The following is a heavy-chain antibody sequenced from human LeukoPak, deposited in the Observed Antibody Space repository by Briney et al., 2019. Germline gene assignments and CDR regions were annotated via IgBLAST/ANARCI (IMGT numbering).Heavy chain of an antibody. V-gene: IGHV4-39*07. D-gene: IGHD6-13*01. CDR3: ARDRTAAAWDY. CDR1: GGSTSSSSYY. J-gene: IGHJ4*02. CDR2: IYYSGST. Sequence: PSETLSLTCTVSGGSTSSSSYYWGWIRQPPGKGLEWIGSIYYSGSTYYNPSLKSRVTISVDTSKNQFSLKLSSVTAADTAVYYCARDRTAAAWDYWGQGTLVTVSS.